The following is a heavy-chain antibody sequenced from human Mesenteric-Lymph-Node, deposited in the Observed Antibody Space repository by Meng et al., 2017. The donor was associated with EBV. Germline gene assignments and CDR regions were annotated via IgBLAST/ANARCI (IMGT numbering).Heavy chain of an antibody. V-gene: IGHV4-34*01. CDR3: ARGFLSFVRVFDY. D-gene: IGHD2/OR15-2a*01. J-gene: IGHJ4*02. CDR2: LNHSGGA. Sequence: QVQLQQWGAGLLKPSETLSLTCAVYDGSFSGYWWTWIRQPPGKGLEWIGELNHSGGANYNPSLESRVTTSVDTSKNQFSLKLSSVTVADTAVYYCARGFLSFVRVFDYWGQGTLVTVSS. CDR1: DGSFSGYW.